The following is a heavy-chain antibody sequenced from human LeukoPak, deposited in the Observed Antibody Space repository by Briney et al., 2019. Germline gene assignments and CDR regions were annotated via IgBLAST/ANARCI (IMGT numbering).Heavy chain of an antibody. Sequence: SQTLSLTCTVSGGSVNSGGYYWGWIRQHPGKGLEWIGCIYYGGRTYYNPSLKSRINISTDTSKNHFSLKLSSVTAADTALYYCARGTGSQMAFDIWGQGTEVTVSS. CDR3: ARGTGSQMAFDI. J-gene: IGHJ3*02. CDR1: GGSVNSGGYY. V-gene: IGHV4-31*03. D-gene: IGHD1-26*01. CDR2: IYYGGRT.